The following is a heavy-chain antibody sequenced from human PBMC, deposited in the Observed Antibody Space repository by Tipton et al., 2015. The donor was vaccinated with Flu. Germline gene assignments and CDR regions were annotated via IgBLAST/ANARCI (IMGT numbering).Heavy chain of an antibody. D-gene: IGHD3-10*01. V-gene: IGHV4-4*07. CDR3: ARGSGSGTYLIFDF. CDR1: GGSMSSYY. CDR2: MYTSGST. J-gene: IGHJ4*02. Sequence: LSLTCTVSGGSMSSYYWAWIRQPAGKGLEWIGRMYTSGSTKYNPSLESRVTMSVDTSNNHFSLKLSSVTAADTAVYYCARGSGSGTYLIFDFWGQGTLATVSS.